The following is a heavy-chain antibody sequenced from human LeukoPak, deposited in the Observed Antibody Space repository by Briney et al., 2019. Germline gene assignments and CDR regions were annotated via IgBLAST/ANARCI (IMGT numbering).Heavy chain of an antibody. Sequence: SETLSLTCTVSGGSISSSSYYWGWIRQPPGKGLEWIGSIYYSGSTYYNPSLKSRVTISVDTSKNQFSLKLSSVTAADTAVYYCARARGYYDWFDPWGQGTLVTVSS. CDR1: GGSISSSSYY. D-gene: IGHD3-16*01. V-gene: IGHV4-39*07. CDR3: ARARGYYDWFDP. CDR2: IYYSGST. J-gene: IGHJ5*02.